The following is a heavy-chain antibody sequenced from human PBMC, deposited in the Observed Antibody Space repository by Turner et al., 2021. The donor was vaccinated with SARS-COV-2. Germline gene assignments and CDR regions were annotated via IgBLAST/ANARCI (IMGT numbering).Heavy chain of an antibody. CDR2: IWYDGSNK. J-gene: IGHJ3*02. CDR1: GLPISRYG. D-gene: IGHD3-22*01. CDR3: ARDHYYDSSGYTLDAFDI. Sequence: VQPVESGGGVLQPGRSLRFSFAASGLPISRYGMHWFRQAPGKGLEWVAVIWYDGSNKYNADSVKGRFTISRDNSKNTLYLQMNSLRAEDMAVYYCARDHYYDSSGYTLDAFDIWGQGTMVTISS. V-gene: IGHV3-33*01.